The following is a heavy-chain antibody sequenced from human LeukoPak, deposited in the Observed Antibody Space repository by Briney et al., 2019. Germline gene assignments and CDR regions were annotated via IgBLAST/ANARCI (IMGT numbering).Heavy chain of an antibody. J-gene: IGHJ4*02. V-gene: IGHV3-11*01. CDR2: ISSSGSTI. CDR1: GFTVSSNY. D-gene: IGHD2-2*01. CDR3: AREDCSSTSCPEAFDY. Sequence: GGSLRLSCAASGFTVSSNYMSWVRQAPGKGLEWVSYISSSGSTIYYADSVKGRFTISRDNAKNSLYLQMNSLRAEDTAVYYCAREDCSSTSCPEAFDYWGQGTLVTVSS.